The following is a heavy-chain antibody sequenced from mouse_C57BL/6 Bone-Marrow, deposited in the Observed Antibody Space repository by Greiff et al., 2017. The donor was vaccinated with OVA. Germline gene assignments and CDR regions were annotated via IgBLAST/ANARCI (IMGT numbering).Heavy chain of an antibody. CDR2: IRSKSNNYAT. Sequence: EVMLVESGGGLVQPKGSLKLSCAASGFSFNTYAMNWVRQAPGKGLEWVARIRSKSNNYATYYADSVKDRFTISRDDSESMLYLQMNNLKTEDTAMYYCVRQRYGNPFAYWGQGTLVTVSA. D-gene: IGHD2-10*02. CDR3: VRQRYGNPFAY. J-gene: IGHJ3*01. V-gene: IGHV10-1*01. CDR1: GFSFNTYA.